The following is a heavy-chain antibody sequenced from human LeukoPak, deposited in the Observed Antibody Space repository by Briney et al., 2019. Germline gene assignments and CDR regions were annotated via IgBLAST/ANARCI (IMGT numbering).Heavy chain of an antibody. Sequence: SETLSLTCTVSGDPISSRSYYWDWIRQPPGGGLEWIGSIFYRGSTYYNPSLKSRVTISLDTSKNQFSLKLSSVTAADTAVYYCARRRYSSGCGVWGQGTLVTVSP. CDR1: GDPISSRSYY. CDR2: IFYRGST. V-gene: IGHV4-39*07. D-gene: IGHD6-19*01. J-gene: IGHJ4*02. CDR3: ARRRYSSGCGV.